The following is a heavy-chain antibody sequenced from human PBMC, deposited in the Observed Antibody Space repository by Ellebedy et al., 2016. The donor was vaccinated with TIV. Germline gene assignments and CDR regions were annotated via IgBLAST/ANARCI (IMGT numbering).Heavy chain of an antibody. Sequence: AASVKVSCKASGGTFSSYAISWVRQAPGQGLEWMGRIIPILGIANYAQKFQGRVTITADKSTSTAYMELSSLRSEDTAVYYCASPRSTITMVRGVRGGDAFDIWGQGTMVTVSS. J-gene: IGHJ3*02. CDR2: IIPILGIA. CDR1: GGTFSSYA. D-gene: IGHD3-10*01. CDR3: ASPRSTITMVRGVRGGDAFDI. V-gene: IGHV1-69*04.